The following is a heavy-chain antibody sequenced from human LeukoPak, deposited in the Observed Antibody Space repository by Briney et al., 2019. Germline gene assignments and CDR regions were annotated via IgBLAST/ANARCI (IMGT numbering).Heavy chain of an antibody. CDR2: IGGSGTTI. CDR1: GFTFRDYS. D-gene: IGHD5-24*01. V-gene: IGHV3-48*04. Sequence: GGSLRLSCAASGFTFRDYSMSWVRQAPGKGLEWVSYIGGSGTTIYYADSVKGRFAISRDNAKNSLFLQMNSRRAEDTAVYYCARDPEVGYKPYLDYWGQGTLVTVSS. CDR3: ARDPEVGYKPYLDY. J-gene: IGHJ4*02.